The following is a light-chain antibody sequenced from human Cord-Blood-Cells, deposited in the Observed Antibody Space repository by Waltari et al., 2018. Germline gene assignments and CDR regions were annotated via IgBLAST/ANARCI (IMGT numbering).Light chain of an antibody. CDR1: QSISSW. CDR3: QQYNSAWT. J-gene: IGKJ1*01. CDR2: KAS. V-gene: IGKV1-5*03. Sequence: DIQMKQSPSTLSASVGHRVTITCRASQSISSWLAWYQQKPVKAPKLLIYKASSLESGVPSRFSGSGSGTEFTLTISSLQPDDFATYYCQQYNSAWTFGQGTKVEIK.